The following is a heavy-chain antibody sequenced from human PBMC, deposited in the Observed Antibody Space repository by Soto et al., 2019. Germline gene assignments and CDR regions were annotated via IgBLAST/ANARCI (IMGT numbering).Heavy chain of an antibody. CDR2: TTGSGGTA. CDR1: ILSFDIYA. Sequence: EVQLLESGGGLVQPGGSLRLSCAASILSFDIYAMSWVRLAPGKGLEWVSATTGSGGTAYYAGSVKGRFTISRDNSKNTLYLQMDSLRAEDTAVYYCAKHSGYDHYYGMDVWGQGTTVIVSS. D-gene: IGHD5-12*01. J-gene: IGHJ6*02. V-gene: IGHV3-23*01. CDR3: AKHSGYDHYYGMDV.